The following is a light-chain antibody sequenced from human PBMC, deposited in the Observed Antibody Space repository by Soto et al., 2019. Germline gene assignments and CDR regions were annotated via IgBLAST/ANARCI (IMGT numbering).Light chain of an antibody. V-gene: IGKV3-20*01. J-gene: IGKJ1*01. CDR1: QSVSSSY. CDR3: QQYGNSPWT. CDR2: GAS. Sequence: EIVLTQSPGTLSLSPGERATLSRRASQSVSSSYLVWYQQKPGQAPTLLIYGASTRATGIPDRFSGSGSGTDFTLTISRLEPEDFAVYYCQQYGNSPWTFGQGTKVEI.